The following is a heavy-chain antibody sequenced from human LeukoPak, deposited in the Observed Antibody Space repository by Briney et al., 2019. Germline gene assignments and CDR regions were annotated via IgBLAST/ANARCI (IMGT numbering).Heavy chain of an antibody. CDR3: AKVRGAVAITFLDY. D-gene: IGHD3-22*01. CDR1: GFTFTTYA. Sequence: PGGSLRLSCAASGFTFTTYAMSWVRQAPGKGLESVSAISGRGGTTYYADSVKGRFTISRDNSKNTVSLQMNSLRAEDTAVYYCAKVRGAVAITFLDYWGQGTLVTVSS. V-gene: IGHV3-23*01. CDR2: ISGRGGTT. J-gene: IGHJ4*02.